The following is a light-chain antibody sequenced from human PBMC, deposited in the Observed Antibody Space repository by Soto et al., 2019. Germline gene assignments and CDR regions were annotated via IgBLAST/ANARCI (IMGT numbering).Light chain of an antibody. J-gene: IGLJ3*02. CDR1: SSDIGSNNY. CDR2: EVS. V-gene: IGLV2-14*01. CDR3: SSYTTTTRL. Sequence: QSVLTQPASVSGSPGQSITISCTGTSSDIGSNNYVSWSQQRPGKAPTLIIYEVSNRPSGVSTHFSGSKSGNTASLTISGLLPEDEAEYYCSSYTTTTRLFGGGTQLTVL.